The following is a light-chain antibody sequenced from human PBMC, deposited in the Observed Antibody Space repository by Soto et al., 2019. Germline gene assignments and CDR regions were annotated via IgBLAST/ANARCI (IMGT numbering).Light chain of an antibody. J-gene: IGLJ2*01. CDR2: DNY. V-gene: IGLV1-51*01. Sequence: QAVVTQPPSVSAAPGQKVTISCSGSSSNIGDNYVSWYQHLPGTAPKLLIFDNYKRPSGIPDRFSGSKSGTSATLGITGLQTGDEADYYCVTWDDSLSVVLFGGGTKLTVL. CDR1: SSNIGDNY. CDR3: VTWDDSLSVVL.